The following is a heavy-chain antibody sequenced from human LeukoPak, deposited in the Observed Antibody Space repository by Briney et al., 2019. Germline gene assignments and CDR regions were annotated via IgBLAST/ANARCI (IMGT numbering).Heavy chain of an antibody. CDR2: IYYSGTT. CDR1: GGSISSYY. D-gene: IGHD6-13*01. V-gene: IGHV4-59*01. Sequence: SETLSLTCTVSGGSISSYYWSWIRQPPGKGLEWIGYIYYSGTTNYNPSLKSRVNMSVDTSKNQFSLKLSSVTAADTAVYYCARGVYIAAAQYAYWGQGTLVTVSS. J-gene: IGHJ4*02. CDR3: ARGVYIAAAQYAY.